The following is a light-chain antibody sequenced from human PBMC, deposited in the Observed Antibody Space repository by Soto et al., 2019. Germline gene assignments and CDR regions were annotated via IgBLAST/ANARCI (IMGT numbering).Light chain of an antibody. V-gene: IGKV1-5*03. J-gene: IGKJ1*01. CDR2: KAS. CDR3: QQYNTYPWT. Sequence: DIPMTQSPSTLSAFVGDRVTITCRASQSISSSLTWYQQKPGKAPKLLIYKASSLESGVPSRFGGSGSGTEFTLTINSLQPDDFATYYCQQYNTYPWTFGQGTKVEIK. CDR1: QSISSS.